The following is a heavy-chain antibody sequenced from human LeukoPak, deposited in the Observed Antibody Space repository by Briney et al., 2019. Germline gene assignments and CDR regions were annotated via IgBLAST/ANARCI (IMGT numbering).Heavy chain of an antibody. Sequence: PGGSLRLSCAASGFTFSSYAMSWVRQTPGKGLEWVSAISGSGGSTYYADSVKGRFTISRDNSKNTLYLQVNSLRAEDTAVYYCAKDLGVTGYYYYYMDVWGKGTTVTVSS. V-gene: IGHV3-23*01. CDR3: AKDLGVTGYYYYYMDV. CDR2: ISGSGGST. D-gene: IGHD4-11*01. CDR1: GFTFSSYA. J-gene: IGHJ6*03.